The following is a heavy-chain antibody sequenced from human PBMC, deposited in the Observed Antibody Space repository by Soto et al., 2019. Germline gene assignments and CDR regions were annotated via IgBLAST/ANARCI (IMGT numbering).Heavy chain of an antibody. J-gene: IGHJ4*02. V-gene: IGHV3-9*01. CDR2: ISWNSGSI. CDR1: GFTFSSYA. D-gene: IGHD3-22*01. Sequence: PGGSLRLSCAASGFTFSSYAMHWIRQGPGEGLEWVSGISWNSGSIGYADSVKGRFSISRDNAKNSLYLQMNSLRAEDTALYYCVKGTNSKLYYFDSWGQGTLVTVSS. CDR3: VKGTNSKLYYFDS.